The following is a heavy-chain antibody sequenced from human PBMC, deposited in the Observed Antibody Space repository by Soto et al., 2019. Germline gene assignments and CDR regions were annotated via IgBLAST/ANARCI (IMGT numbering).Heavy chain of an antibody. CDR3: ARGQRNTAMLLSQYYYYGMDV. D-gene: IGHD5-18*01. CDR2: INHSGST. V-gene: IGHV4-34*01. Sequence: SEILSLTCAVYGGSFSGHYWSWIRQPPGKGLEWIGEINHSGSTNYNPSLESRVTISVDTSKNQFSLKLSSVTAADTAVYYCARGQRNTAMLLSQYYYYGMDVWGQGTTVTVSS. J-gene: IGHJ6*02. CDR1: GGSFSGHY.